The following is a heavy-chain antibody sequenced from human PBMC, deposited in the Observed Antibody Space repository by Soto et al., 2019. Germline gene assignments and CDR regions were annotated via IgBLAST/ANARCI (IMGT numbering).Heavy chain of an antibody. CDR2: VSHDGRNT. V-gene: IGHV3-30*18. CDR1: GFTFSDYA. J-gene: IGHJ4*02. D-gene: IGHD6-19*01. Sequence: VQLVESGGGVVQPGRSLRLSCAASGFTFSDYAMHWVRQAPGKGLEWVAVVSHDGRNTHYADSVKGRFTISRDSSKNTVSLEMTSPRAEDTAVYYCAKGGRQWLVTSDFNYWGQGALVTVPS. CDR3: AKGGRQWLVTSDFNY.